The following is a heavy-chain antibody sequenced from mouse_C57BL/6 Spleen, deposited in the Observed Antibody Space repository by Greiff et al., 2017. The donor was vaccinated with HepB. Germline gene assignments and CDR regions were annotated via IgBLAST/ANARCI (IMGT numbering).Heavy chain of an antibody. CDR1: GYTFTDYE. J-gene: IGHJ2*01. Sequence: QVQLQQSGAELVRPGASVTLSCKASGYTFTDYEMHWVKQTPVHGLEWIGAIDPETGGTAYNQKFKGKAILTADKSSSTAYMELRSLTSEDSAVYYCTETAQATYYFDYWGQGTTLTVSS. CDR2: IDPETGGT. D-gene: IGHD3-2*02. V-gene: IGHV1-15*01. CDR3: TETAQATYYFDY.